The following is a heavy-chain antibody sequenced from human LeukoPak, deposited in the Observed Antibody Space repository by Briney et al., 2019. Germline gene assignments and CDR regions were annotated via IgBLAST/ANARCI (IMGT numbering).Heavy chain of an antibody. J-gene: IGHJ4*02. CDR3: ARTSSSWL. CDR2: VYDSGST. CDR1: GASINSYY. D-gene: IGHD6-13*01. V-gene: IGHV4-59*01. Sequence: SETLSLTCTVSGASINSYYWSWIRQPPGKGLEWIGCVYDSGSTDYNPSLKSRVTISVDTSKNQFSLKLTSVTAADTAMYYCARTSSSWLWGQGTLVTVSS.